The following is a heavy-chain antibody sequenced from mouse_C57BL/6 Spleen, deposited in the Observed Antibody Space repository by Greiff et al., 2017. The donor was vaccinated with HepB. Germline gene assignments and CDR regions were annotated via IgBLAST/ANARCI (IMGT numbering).Heavy chain of an antibody. CDR3: VRPGGNYEDYYAMDD. Sequence: QVQLQQSGAELVKPGASVKISCKASGYAFSSYWMNWVKQRPGKGLEWIGQIYPGDGDTNYNGNFKGKATLTADKSSSTAYMQLSSLTSEDSAVYFCVRPGGNYEDYYAMDDWGQGTSVTVSS. CDR2: IYPGDGDT. V-gene: IGHV1-80*01. D-gene: IGHD2-1*01. CDR1: GYAFSSYW. J-gene: IGHJ4*01.